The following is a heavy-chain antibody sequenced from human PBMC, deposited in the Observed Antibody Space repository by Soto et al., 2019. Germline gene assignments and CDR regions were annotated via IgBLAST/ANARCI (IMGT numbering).Heavy chain of an antibody. J-gene: IGHJ4*02. CDR1: GYTFTSYD. CDR2: MNPNSGNT. V-gene: IGHV1-8*01. Sequence: AASVKVSCKASGYTFTSYDINWVRQATGQGLEWMGWMNPNSGNTGYAQKFQGRVTMTRNTSISTAYMELSSLRSEDTAVYYCARGRTRSNYASPNGYWGQRTLVTVSS. CDR3: ARGRTRSNYASPNGY. D-gene: IGHD4-4*01.